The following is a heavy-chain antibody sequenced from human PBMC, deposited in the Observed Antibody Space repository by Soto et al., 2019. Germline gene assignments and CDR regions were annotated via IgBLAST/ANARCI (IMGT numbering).Heavy chain of an antibody. J-gene: IGHJ4*02. CDR1: GGSISSYY. D-gene: IGHD3-22*01. CDR3: ARLYDSSGAFDY. Sequence: SETLSLTCTVSGGSISSYYWSWIRQPPGKGLEWIGYIYYSGSTNYNPSLKSRVTISVDTSKNQFSLKLSSVTAADTAVYYRARLYDSSGAFDYWGQGTLVTVSS. CDR2: IYYSGST. V-gene: IGHV4-59*01.